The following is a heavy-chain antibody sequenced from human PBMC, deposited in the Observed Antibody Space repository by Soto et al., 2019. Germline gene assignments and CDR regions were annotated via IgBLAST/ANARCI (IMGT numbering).Heavy chain of an antibody. CDR2: IDLDNDNR. J-gene: IGHJ4*02. Sequence: QVQLVQSGAEVKKPGASVKVSCKASGHTFTGHHMHWVRQAPGQGLEWMGYIDLDNDNRAYAQKFQGRVTTTRDTSITTAYMELSGLRSDDTAVYYCGLEPTGTGGFDYWGQGTLLTVSS. CDR3: GLEPTGTGGFDY. V-gene: IGHV1-2*02. D-gene: IGHD7-27*01. CDR1: GHTFTGHH.